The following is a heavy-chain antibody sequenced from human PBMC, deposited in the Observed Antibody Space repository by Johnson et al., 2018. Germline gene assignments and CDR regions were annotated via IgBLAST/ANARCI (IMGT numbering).Heavy chain of an antibody. J-gene: IGHJ6*02. V-gene: IGHV3-30*18. D-gene: IGHD2-8*01. Sequence: VQLVETGGGVVQPGRSXRLSCEASGFTFSSYGMHWVRQAPGKGLEWVAVISYDGSNKFYADSVKGRFTISRDNSKNTRYLQMNSLRAGDTAVYYCAKDRPPALDAYDYYGMDVWGQGTTVTVSS. CDR3: AKDRPPALDAYDYYGMDV. CDR2: ISYDGSNK. CDR1: GFTFSSYG.